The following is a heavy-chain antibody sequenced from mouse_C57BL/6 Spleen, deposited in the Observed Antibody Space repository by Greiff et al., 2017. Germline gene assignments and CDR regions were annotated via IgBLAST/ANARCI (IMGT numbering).Heavy chain of an antibody. CDR3: ARSALYYGSSYGGAMDY. J-gene: IGHJ4*01. CDR2: IHPNSGST. V-gene: IGHV1-64*01. CDR1: GYTFTSYW. Sequence: QVQLKQPGAELVKPGASVKLSCKASGYTFTSYWMHWVKQRPGQGLEWIGMIHPNSGSTNYNEKFKSKATLTVDKSSSTAYMQLSSLTSEDSAVYYCARSALYYGSSYGGAMDYWGQGTSVTVSS. D-gene: IGHD1-1*01.